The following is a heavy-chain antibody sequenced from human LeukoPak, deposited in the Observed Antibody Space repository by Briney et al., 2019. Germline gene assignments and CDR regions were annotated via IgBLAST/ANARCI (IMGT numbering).Heavy chain of an antibody. V-gene: IGHV3-64*01. CDR1: GFTFSSYA. J-gene: IGHJ6*03. CDR2: ISSNGGST. Sequence: GGSLRLSRAASGFTFSSYAMHWVRQAPGKGLEYVSAISSNGGSTYYANSVKGRFTISRDNSKNTLYLQMGSLRAEDMAVYYCARAGYYYYYYMDVWGKGTTVTVSS. CDR3: ARAGYYYYYYMDV.